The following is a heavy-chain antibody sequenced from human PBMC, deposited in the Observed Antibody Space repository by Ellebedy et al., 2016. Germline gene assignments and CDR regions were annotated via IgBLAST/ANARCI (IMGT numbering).Heavy chain of an antibody. Sequence: ASVKVSCXASGYTFTSYGISWVRQAPGQGLEWMGWINPNSGGTNYAQKFQGWVTMTRDTSISTAYMELSRLRSDDTAVYYCARGNHDSSGYYGSFDYWGQGTLVTVSS. D-gene: IGHD3-22*01. J-gene: IGHJ4*02. CDR1: GYTFTSYG. CDR2: INPNSGGT. CDR3: ARGNHDSSGYYGSFDY. V-gene: IGHV1-2*04.